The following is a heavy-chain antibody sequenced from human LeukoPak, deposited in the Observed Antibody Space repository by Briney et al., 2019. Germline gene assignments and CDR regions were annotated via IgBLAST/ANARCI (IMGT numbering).Heavy chain of an antibody. CDR3: AREFRHQPY. CDR2: MNPSSGKT. CDR1: GNTFTSYD. Sequence: ASVTVSFKASGNTFTSYDVNWVRQATGQGLEWMGYMNPSSGKTGYAQNFQGRLTMTWDTSISTAYMELSSLTSDDTAVYYCAREFRHQPYWGQGTLVTVSS. D-gene: IGHD2-2*01. J-gene: IGHJ4*02. V-gene: IGHV1-8*01.